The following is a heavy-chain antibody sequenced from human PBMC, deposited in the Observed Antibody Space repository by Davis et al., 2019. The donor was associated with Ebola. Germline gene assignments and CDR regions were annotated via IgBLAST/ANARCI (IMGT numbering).Heavy chain of an antibody. CDR1: GGSFSGYY. Sequence: SETLSLTCAVYGGSFSGYYWSWIRQPPGKGLEWIGEINHSGSTNYNPSLKSRVTISVDTSKNQFSLKLSSVTAADTAVYYCARESPLTYSGYGTFDYWGQGTLVTVSS. CDR2: INHSGST. CDR3: ARESPLTYSGYGTFDY. J-gene: IGHJ4*02. V-gene: IGHV4-34*01. D-gene: IGHD5-12*01.